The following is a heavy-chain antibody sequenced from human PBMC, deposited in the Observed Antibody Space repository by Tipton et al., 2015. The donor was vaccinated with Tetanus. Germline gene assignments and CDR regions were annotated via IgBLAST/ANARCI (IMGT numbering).Heavy chain of an antibody. V-gene: IGHV6-1*01. Sequence: GLVKPSQTLSLTCAISGDSVSSNSAAWNWIRQSPSRGLEWLGRTYYRSKWYNDYAISVTSRITINPDTSKNQFSLQLNSVTPEDTAVYYCSRSEALGVVERWLVNDAFDIWGQGTTVTVSS. J-gene: IGHJ3*02. CDR1: GDSVSSNSAA. CDR3: SRSEALGVVERWLVNDAFDI. CDR2: TYYRSKWYN. D-gene: IGHD6-19*01.